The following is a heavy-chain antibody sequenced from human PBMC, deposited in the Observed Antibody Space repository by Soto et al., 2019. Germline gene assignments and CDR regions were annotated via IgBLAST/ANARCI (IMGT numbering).Heavy chain of an antibody. CDR1: GGTFSSYA. Sequence: SVKVSCKASGGTFSSYAISWVRQAPGQGLEWMGGIIPIFGTANYAQKFRGRVTITADESTSTAYMELSSLRSEDTAVYYCARGAVVVVAATLGYYYYYGMDVWGQGTTVTVSS. CDR2: IIPIFGTA. J-gene: IGHJ6*02. CDR3: ARGAVVVVAATLGYYYYYGMDV. V-gene: IGHV1-69*13. D-gene: IGHD2-15*01.